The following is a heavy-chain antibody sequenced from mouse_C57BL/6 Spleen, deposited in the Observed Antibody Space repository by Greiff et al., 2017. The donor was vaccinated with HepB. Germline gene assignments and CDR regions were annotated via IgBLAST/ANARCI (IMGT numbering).Heavy chain of an antibody. D-gene: IGHD1-1*01. V-gene: IGHV1-81*01. CDR1: GYTFTSYG. CDR3: ARGDYGSRHEYFDV. CDR2: IYPRSGNT. J-gene: IGHJ1*03. Sequence: QVQLQHSGAELARPGASVKLSCKASGYTFTSYGISWVKQRTGQGLEWIGEIYPRSGNTYYNEKFKGKATLTADKSSSTAYMELRSLTSEDSAVYFCARGDYGSRHEYFDVWGTGTTVTVSS.